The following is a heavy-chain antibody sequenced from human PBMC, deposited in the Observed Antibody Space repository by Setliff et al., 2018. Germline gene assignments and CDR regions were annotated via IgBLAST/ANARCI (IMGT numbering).Heavy chain of an antibody. CDR1: GFTFDDYA. Sequence: PGGSLRLSCAASGFTFDDYAMHWVRQAPGKGLEWVSGISWNSGSIGYADSVKGRFTISRDNAKNSLYLQMDSLRAEDSAMYYCARAHSSTLSVHDYWGQGTLVTVS. CDR3: ARAHSSTLSVHDY. CDR2: ISWNSGSI. D-gene: IGHD2-2*01. J-gene: IGHJ4*02. V-gene: IGHV3-9*01.